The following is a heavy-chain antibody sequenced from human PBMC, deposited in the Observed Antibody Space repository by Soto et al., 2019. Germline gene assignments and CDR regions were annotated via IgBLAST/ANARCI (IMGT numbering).Heavy chain of an antibody. V-gene: IGHV1-18*01. CDR3: AREGPATYYYYGMDV. CDR1: GYSFTTYG. J-gene: IGHJ6*02. CDR2: ISAYNGNT. Sequence: QVQLVQSGGEVKKPGASVKVSCKTSGYSFTTYGISWVRQAPGQGLEWMGWISAYNGNTNYAQKLQDRVTMTTDTYTSTAYMELRSLRSDDTAVYYCAREGPATYYYYGMDVWGQGSTVTVSS.